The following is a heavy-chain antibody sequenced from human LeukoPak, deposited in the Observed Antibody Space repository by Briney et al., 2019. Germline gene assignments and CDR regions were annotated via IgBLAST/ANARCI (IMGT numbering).Heavy chain of an antibody. Sequence: PGGSLRLSCTASGFTFSSYAMSWVRQAPGKGLQWVSAISCSGGTTYYADSVKGRFTISRDNSKNSLYLQMNSLRAEDTAVYYCAKGLYDTGGYHYGLADSGQAAPVT. J-gene: IGHJ4*01. CDR3: AKGLYDTGGYHYGLAD. CDR2: ISCSGGTT. V-gene: IGHV3-23*01. CDR1: GFTFSSYA. D-gene: IGHD3-22*01.